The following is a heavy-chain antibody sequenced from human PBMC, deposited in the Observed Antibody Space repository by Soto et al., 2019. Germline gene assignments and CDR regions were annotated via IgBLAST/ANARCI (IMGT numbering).Heavy chain of an antibody. CDR3: AREPYYYDSSGHIRAFDI. CDR1: GFTFSSYA. J-gene: IGHJ3*02. D-gene: IGHD3-22*01. CDR2: ISYDGSNK. V-gene: IGHV3-30-3*01. Sequence: GGSLRLSCAASGFTFSSYAMHWVRQAPGKGLEWVAVISYDGSNKYYADSVKGRFTISRDNSKNTLYLQMNSLRAEDTAVYYCAREPYYYDSSGHIRAFDIWGQGTMVTVSS.